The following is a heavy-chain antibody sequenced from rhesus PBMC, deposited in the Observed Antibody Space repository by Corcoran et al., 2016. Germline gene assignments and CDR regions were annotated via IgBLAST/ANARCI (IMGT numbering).Heavy chain of an antibody. CDR2: IYGSGGST. CDR1: GGSISSSNW. CDR3: ARDHCTSTTCYAFYFDY. Sequence: QVQLQESGPAVVKPSETLSLTCAVSGGSISSSNWWSWIRQSPGKGLEWIGGIYGSGGSTEYTPSLKSRVTISEDTSKNQFSLKLSSVTAADTAVYYCARDHCTSTTCYAFYFDYWGQGVLVTVSS. D-gene: IGHD2-2*01. J-gene: IGHJ4*01. V-gene: IGHV4-93*01.